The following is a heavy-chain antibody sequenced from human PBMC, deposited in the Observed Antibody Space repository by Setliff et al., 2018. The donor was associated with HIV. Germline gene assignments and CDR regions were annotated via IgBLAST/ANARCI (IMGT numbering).Heavy chain of an antibody. V-gene: IGHV4-39*01. Sequence: SETMSLTCTVYGGSMSSSGPGYYWGWVRQTPGGGLEWIGSVYYRGRTYYNPSLKSRVTISVDTSKNQLSLRLTSMAAADTAMYYCARSQPDTIFGVVTFDCWGQGKMVTVSS. CDR1: GGSMSSSGPGYY. D-gene: IGHD3-3*01. CDR2: VYYRGRT. J-gene: IGHJ4*02. CDR3: ARSQPDTIFGVVTFDC.